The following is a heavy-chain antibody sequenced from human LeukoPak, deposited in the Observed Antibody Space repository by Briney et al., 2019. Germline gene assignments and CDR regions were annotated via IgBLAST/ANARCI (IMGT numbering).Heavy chain of an antibody. D-gene: IGHD1-1*01. CDR3: VKSGTLLREGFNY. V-gene: IGHV4-34*01. CDR2: INHSGST. J-gene: IGHJ4*02. Sequence: SETLSLTCAVYGGSFSGYYWSWIRQPPGKGLEWIGEINHSGSTNYNPSLKSRVTISVDTSKNQFSLNLHSMTAADTAVYYCVKSGTLLREGFNYWGQGTLVTVSS. CDR1: GGSFSGYY.